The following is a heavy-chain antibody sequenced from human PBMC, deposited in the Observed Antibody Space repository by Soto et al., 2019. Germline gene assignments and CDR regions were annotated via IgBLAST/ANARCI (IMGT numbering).Heavy chain of an antibody. Sequence: GGSLRLSCEASGFTFSIYSMAWVRQAPGKGLEWVASISSTSSYIYYADAMKGRFTISRDNAKNSLYLQMNSLRAEDTAVYFCARTPGRDGYNHFEYWGHGTLVTAPQ. J-gene: IGHJ4*01. CDR2: ISSTSSYI. CDR1: GFTFSIYS. CDR3: ARTPGRDGYNHFEY. D-gene: IGHD1-1*01. V-gene: IGHV3-21*01.